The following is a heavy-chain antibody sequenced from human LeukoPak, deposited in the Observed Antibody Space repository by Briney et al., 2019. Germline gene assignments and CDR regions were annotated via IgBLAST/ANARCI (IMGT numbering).Heavy chain of an antibody. CDR3: AKEAHYYDSSDYFPLGY. J-gene: IGHJ4*02. V-gene: IGHV1-8*02. D-gene: IGHD3-22*01. Sequence: ASVKVSCKASGYTFTSYDINWVRQATGQGLDWMGWMNPNSGNPGCAQKFQGRVTMTRSTSISTAYMELSSLRSEDTAVYYCAKEAHYYDSSDYFPLGYWGQGTLITVSS. CDR2: MNPNSGNP. CDR1: GYTFTSYD.